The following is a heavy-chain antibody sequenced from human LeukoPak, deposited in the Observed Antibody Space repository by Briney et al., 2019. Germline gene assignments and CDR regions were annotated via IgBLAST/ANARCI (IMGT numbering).Heavy chain of an antibody. Sequence: SETLSLTCTVFGGSISSYYWSWIRQPAGKGLEWIGRIYTSGSTNYNPSLKSRVTMSVDTSKNQFSLKLSSVTAADTAVYYCASGRATAGNSDYYYYYYMDVWGKGTTVTVSS. CDR2: IYTSGST. J-gene: IGHJ6*03. CDR3: ASGRATAGNSDYYYYYYMDV. V-gene: IGHV4-4*07. CDR1: GGSISSYY. D-gene: IGHD6-13*01.